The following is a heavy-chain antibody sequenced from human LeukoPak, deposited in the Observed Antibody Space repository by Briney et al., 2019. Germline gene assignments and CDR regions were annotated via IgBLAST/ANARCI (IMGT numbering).Heavy chain of an antibody. Sequence: SETLSLTCAVYGGSFSGYYWSWIRQPPGKGLEWIGEINHSGSTNYNPSLKSRVTISVDTSKNQFSLKLSSVTAADTAIYYCARDQPHAASWFDPWGQGTLVTVSS. J-gene: IGHJ5*02. CDR2: INHSGST. CDR3: ARDQPHAASWFDP. CDR1: GGSFSGYY. D-gene: IGHD2-2*01. V-gene: IGHV4-34*01.